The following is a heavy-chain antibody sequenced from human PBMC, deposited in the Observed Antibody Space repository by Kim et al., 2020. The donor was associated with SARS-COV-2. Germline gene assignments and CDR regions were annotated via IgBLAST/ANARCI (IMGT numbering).Heavy chain of an antibody. V-gene: IGHV4-39*01. Sequence: STYYTPSLKSRATISVDTSKNQFSLKLSSVTAADTAVYYCARPLIGGMDVWGQGTTVTVSS. D-gene: IGHD2-8*01. CDR2: ST. J-gene: IGHJ6*02. CDR3: ARPLIGGMDV.